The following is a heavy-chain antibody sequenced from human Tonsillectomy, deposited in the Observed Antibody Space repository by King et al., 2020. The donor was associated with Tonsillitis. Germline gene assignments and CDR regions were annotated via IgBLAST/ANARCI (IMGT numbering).Heavy chain of an antibody. V-gene: IGHV3-21*01. CDR3: ARDQWYGMDV. D-gene: IGHD2-8*01. CDR1: GFTFSSYS. Sequence: VQLVESGGGLVKPGGSLRLSCAASGFTFSSYSMNWVRQAPGKGLEWGSSITSSRYYKYYADSVKGRFTISRDNAKNLLYLQMNSLRAEDTAVYYCARDQWYGMDVWGQGTTVTVSS. J-gene: IGHJ6*02. CDR2: ITSSRYYK.